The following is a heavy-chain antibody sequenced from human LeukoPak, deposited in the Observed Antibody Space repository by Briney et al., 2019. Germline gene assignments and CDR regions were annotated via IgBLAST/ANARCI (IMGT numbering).Heavy chain of an antibody. J-gene: IGHJ4*02. CDR1: GFIFSTYE. CDR2: ISYNGRSI. V-gene: IGHV3-48*03. CDR3: ARFALKTPPTD. Sequence: GGSLRLSCAASGFIFSTYEMNWVRQAPGKGLEWLSYISYNGRSIYYADSVKGRFTISRDNAKNSLFLQMNSLRAEDTAVYYCARFALKTPPTDWGQGTLVTVSS.